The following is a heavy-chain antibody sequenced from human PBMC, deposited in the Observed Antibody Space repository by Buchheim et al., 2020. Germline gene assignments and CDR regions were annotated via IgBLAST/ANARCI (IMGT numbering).Heavy chain of an antibody. CDR2: IKQDGSEK. Sequence: EVQLVESGGGLVQPGGSLRLSCAASGFTFSSYWMSWVRQAPGKGLEWVANIKQDGSEKNSVDSLKGRFTISRDNAANPVSLQMNSLRADDTAVYYWARSGYRSSSFDFWGQGTL. D-gene: IGHD6-6*01. CDR1: GFTFSSYW. J-gene: IGHJ4*02. CDR3: ARSGYRSSSFDF. V-gene: IGHV3-7*01.